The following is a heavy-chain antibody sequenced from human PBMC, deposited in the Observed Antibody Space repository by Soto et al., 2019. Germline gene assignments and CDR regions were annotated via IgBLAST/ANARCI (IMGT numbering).Heavy chain of an antibody. CDR2: ISSSSSYI. J-gene: IGHJ6*02. CDR1: GFTFSTYS. Sequence: EVQLVESGGGLVKPGGSLRLSCAASGFTFSTYSMNWVRQAPGKGLEGVSSISSSSSYIYSADSVKGRFTISRDNANNSLYLQMNSLRAEDTAVYYCARYDSSGYYWPYYYYGMDVWGQGTTVTVSS. CDR3: ARYDSSGYYWPYYYYGMDV. D-gene: IGHD3-22*01. V-gene: IGHV3-21*01.